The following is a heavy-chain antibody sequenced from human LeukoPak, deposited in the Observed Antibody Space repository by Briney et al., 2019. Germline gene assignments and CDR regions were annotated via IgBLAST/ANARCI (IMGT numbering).Heavy chain of an antibody. Sequence: GESLKISCKGSGYSFTSYWIDWVRQMPGKGLEWMGIIYPGDSDTRYSPSFQGQVTISADKSISTAYLQWSSLKASDTAMYYCARLGRGYCTNGVCYPYYYYYYMDVWGKGTTVTVSS. V-gene: IGHV5-51*01. CDR3: ARLGRGYCTNGVCYPYYYYYYMDV. D-gene: IGHD2-8*01. CDR1: GYSFTSYW. J-gene: IGHJ6*03. CDR2: IYPGDSDT.